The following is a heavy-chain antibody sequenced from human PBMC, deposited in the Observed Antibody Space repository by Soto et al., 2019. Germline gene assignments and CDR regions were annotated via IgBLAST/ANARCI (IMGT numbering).Heavy chain of an antibody. D-gene: IGHD2-2*03. V-gene: IGHV4-59*01. CDR2: IHYNGNT. J-gene: IGHJ4*02. CDR1: GGSISSYC. Sequence: SETLCLTCTVSGGSISSYCWSWIRQPPGKGLEWIGNIHYNGNTKYSPSLKSRVTMSVDTSKNHFSLKLISVTTADTAVYFCAREGNLGRWIQPLDSWGQGTLVTVS. CDR3: AREGNLGRWIQPLDS.